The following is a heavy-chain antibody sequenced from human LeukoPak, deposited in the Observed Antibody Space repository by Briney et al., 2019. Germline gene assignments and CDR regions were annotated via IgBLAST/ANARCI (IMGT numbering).Heavy chain of an antibody. D-gene: IGHD3-22*01. Sequence: SETLSLTCAVYGGSFSGYYWSWIRQPPGKGLEWIGEINHSGSTNYNPSLKSRVTISVDTSKNQFSLKLSSVTAADTAVYYCARAPYRRPYYDSSGLGYYYYYGMDVWGQGTTVTVSS. J-gene: IGHJ6*02. CDR2: INHSGST. CDR1: GGSFSGYY. V-gene: IGHV4-34*01. CDR3: ARAPYRRPYYDSSGLGYYYYYGMDV.